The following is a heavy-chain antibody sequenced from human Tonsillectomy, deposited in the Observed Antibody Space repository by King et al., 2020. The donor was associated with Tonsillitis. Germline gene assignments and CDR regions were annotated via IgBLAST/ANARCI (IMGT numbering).Heavy chain of an antibody. V-gene: IGHV5-10-1*03. J-gene: IGHJ4*02. CDR3: ARRGEVYCSGGSCYPDY. CDR2: IDPSDSYT. D-gene: IGHD2-15*01. CDR1: GYSFTSYW. Sequence: QLVQSGAEVKKPGESLRISCKGSGYSFTSYWISWVRQMPGKGLEWMGRIDPSDSYTNYSPSFQGHVTISADKSISTAYLQWSSLKASDTAMYYCARRGEVYCSGGSCYPDYWGQGTLVTVSS.